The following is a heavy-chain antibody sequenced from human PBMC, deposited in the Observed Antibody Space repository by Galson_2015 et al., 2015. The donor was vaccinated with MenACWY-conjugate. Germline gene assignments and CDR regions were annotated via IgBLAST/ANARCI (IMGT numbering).Heavy chain of an antibody. CDR2: IRTITGST. V-gene: IGHV3-23*01. CDR3: ARGGSASNVYYLVDV. J-gene: IGHJ6*03. D-gene: IGHD3-16*01. Sequence: SLRLSCAASGFTFSNSAMNWVRQAPGKGLEWVSGIRTITGSTYYADSVKGRFTISRDQSKNTLNPQMNSLRADDTAVYFCARGGSASNVYYLVDVWGKGTTVTVSS. CDR1: GFTFSNSA.